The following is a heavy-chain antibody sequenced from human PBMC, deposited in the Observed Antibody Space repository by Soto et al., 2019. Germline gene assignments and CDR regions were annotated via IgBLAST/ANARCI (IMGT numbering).Heavy chain of an antibody. D-gene: IGHD6-19*01. V-gene: IGHV3-33*01. CDR2: IWYDGSNK. CDR1: GFTFSSYG. J-gene: IGHJ6*02. CDR3: ARDGSRGWPNYYYYGMDV. Sequence: QVQLVESGGGVVQPGRSLRLSCAASGFTFSSYGMHWVRQAPGKGLEWVAVIWYDGSNKYYADSVKGRFTISRDNSKNTLYLQMNSLRAEDTAVYYCARDGSRGWPNYYYYGMDVWGQGTTVTVSS.